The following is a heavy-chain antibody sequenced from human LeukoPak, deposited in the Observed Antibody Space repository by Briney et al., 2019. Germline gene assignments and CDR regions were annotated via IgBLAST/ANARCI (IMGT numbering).Heavy chain of an antibody. V-gene: IGHV3-7*01. D-gene: IGHD4-23*01. CDR1: GFPFKDY. CDR3: ARDGLPVAYDS. Sequence: GGSLRLSCAASGFPFKDYMSWGRRAPGKGREWGAKINQDGSQKYYVDSVKGRFTISRDNAKNSLYLQMDSLRVEDTAVYHCARDGLPVAYDSWGQGTLVTVSS. CDR2: INQDGSQK. J-gene: IGHJ4*02.